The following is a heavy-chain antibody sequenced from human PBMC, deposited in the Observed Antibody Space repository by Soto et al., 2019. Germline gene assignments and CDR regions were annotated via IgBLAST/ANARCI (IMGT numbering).Heavy chain of an antibody. CDR2: INHSGST. CDR3: ARVALVGGQTGNWFDP. V-gene: IGHV4-34*01. Sequence: PSETRSLTCAVYGGSFSGYYWSWIRQPPGKGLEWIGEINHSGSTNYNPSLKSRVTISVDTSKNQFSLKLSSVTAADTAVYYCARVALVGGQTGNWFDPWGQGTLVTVSS. CDR1: GGSFSGYY. D-gene: IGHD6-6*01. J-gene: IGHJ5*02.